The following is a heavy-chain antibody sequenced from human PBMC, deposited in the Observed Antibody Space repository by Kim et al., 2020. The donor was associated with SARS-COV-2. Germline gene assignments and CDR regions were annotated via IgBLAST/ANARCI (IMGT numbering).Heavy chain of an antibody. Sequence: GGSLRLSCAASGLTFSSYVMAWVRQAPGKGLEWVSSISGSGSSTYHADSVKGRFTTSRDNSKNALYLQMNSLRAEDTAVYYCAKGYDTWIGGYFYGMDVWGQGTTVTVSS. D-gene: IGHD3-3*01. J-gene: IGHJ6*02. CDR1: GLTFSSYV. V-gene: IGHV3-23*01. CDR2: ISGSGSST. CDR3: AKGYDTWIGGYFYGMDV.